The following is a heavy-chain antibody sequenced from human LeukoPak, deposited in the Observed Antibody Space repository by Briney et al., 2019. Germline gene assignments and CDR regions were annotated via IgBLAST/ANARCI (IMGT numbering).Heavy chain of an antibody. J-gene: IGHJ5*02. V-gene: IGHV4-4*07. CDR3: ASQPYSGYGGNNWFDP. CDR1: GGSISSYY. D-gene: IGHD5-12*01. Sequence: SETLSLTCTVSGGSISSYYWSWIRQPAGKGLEWIRRIYTSGSTNYNPSLKSRVTMSVDTSKNQFSLKLSSVAAADTAVYYCASQPYSGYGGNNWFDPWGQGTLVTVSS. CDR2: IYTSGST.